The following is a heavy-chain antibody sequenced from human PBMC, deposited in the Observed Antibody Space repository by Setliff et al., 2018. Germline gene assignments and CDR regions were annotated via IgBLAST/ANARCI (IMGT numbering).Heavy chain of an antibody. CDR1: GYSFSNFW. Sequence: GESLKISCKGSGYSFSNFWIGWVRQMPGKGLEWMGIIYPGDSHTRYSPSFQGQVTMSADTSINTAFLQWNNLKASDTAMYYCVRVRSGYDVDYWGQGTLVTVSS. J-gene: IGHJ4*02. V-gene: IGHV5-51*01. CDR3: VRVRSGYDVDY. CDR2: IYPGDSHT. D-gene: IGHD5-12*01.